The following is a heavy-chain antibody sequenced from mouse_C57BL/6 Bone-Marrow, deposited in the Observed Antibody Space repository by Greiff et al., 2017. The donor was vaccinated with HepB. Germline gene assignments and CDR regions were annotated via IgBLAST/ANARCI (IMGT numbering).Heavy chain of an antibody. CDR3: ARSDYYGSSRDVDY. CDR1: GYTFTSYG. J-gene: IGHJ2*01. Sequence: VQGVESGAELARPGASVKLSCKASGYTFTSYGISWVKQRTGQGLEWIGEIYPRSGNTYYNEKFKGKATLTADKSSSTAYMGLRSLTSEDSAVYFCARSDYYGSSRDVDYWGQGTTLTVSS. D-gene: IGHD1-1*01. CDR2: IYPRSGNT. V-gene: IGHV1-81*01.